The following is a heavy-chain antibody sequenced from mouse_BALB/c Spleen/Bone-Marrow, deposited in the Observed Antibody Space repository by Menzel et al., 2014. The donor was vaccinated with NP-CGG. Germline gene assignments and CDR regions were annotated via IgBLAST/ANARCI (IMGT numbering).Heavy chain of an antibody. D-gene: IGHD2-14*01. V-gene: IGHV14-3*02. Sequence: EVMLVESGAELVKPGASVKLSCTASGFNIKDTYLHWVKQRPEQGLDWIGRIDPASGNTKYDPKFQGKATITADTSSNTAYPQLSSLTSEDTAVYYCASYRYGWYFDVWGAGTTVTVSS. CDR3: ASYRYGWYFDV. CDR1: GFNIKDTY. J-gene: IGHJ1*01. CDR2: IDPASGNT.